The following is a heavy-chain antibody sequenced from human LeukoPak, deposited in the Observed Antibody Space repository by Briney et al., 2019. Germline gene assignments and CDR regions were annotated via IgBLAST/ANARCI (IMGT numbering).Heavy chain of an antibody. CDR2: IRSKANSYAT. CDR1: GFTFSGSA. CDR3: TRQSTEQVYYYYYMDV. Sequence: PGGSLRLSCAASGFTFSGSAMHWVRQASGKGLEWVGRIRSKANSYATAYAASVKGRFTISRDDSKNTAYLQMNSLKTEDTAVYYCTRQSTEQVYYYYYMDVWGKGTTVTVSS. D-gene: IGHD4-11*01. J-gene: IGHJ6*03. V-gene: IGHV3-73*01.